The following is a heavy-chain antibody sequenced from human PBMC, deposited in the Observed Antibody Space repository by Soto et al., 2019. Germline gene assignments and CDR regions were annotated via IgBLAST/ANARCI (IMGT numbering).Heavy chain of an antibody. CDR1: VFTFSSYS. J-gene: IGHJ6*02. CDR3: ARVGPLYCSSTSCYDYYYYGKDV. V-gene: IGHV3-21*01. CDR2: ISSSSSYI. Sequence: EVQLVESGGGLVKPGGSLRLSCAASVFTFSSYSMNWVRQAPGKGLEWVSSISSSSSYIYYADSVKGRFTISRDNAKNSLYLQMNSLRAEDTAVYYCARVGPLYCSSTSCYDYYYYGKDVWGQGTTVTVSS. D-gene: IGHD2-2*01.